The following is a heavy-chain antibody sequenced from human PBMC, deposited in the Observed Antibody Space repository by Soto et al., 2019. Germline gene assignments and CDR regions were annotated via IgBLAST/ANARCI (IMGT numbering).Heavy chain of an antibody. CDR1: GYTFTRYG. Sequence: QVQLVQSGAEVKNPGASVKVSCKASGYTFTRYGIGWARQAPGQGLGWMGWINTYNGNTNYAQNVPARVTPPTDPSTSPADMELRSLRSNDTSIYYCAMVDVYVTPSPQDVWGHGATVIVSS. V-gene: IGHV1-18*01. J-gene: IGHJ6*02. CDR2: INTYNGNT. CDR3: AMVDVYVTPSPQDV. D-gene: IGHD3-16*01.